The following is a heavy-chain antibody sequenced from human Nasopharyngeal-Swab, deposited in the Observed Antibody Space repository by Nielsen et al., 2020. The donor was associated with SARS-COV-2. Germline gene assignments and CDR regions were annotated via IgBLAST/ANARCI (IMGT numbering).Heavy chain of an antibody. Sequence: SCAASRFPFSSYGMYWVRQAPGKGLEWVAVISYDGSNKYYADSVKGRFTISRDNSKNTVYLQMNSLRPEDTAVYYCAKRGGFFELREGHVDLWGRGTLVTVSS. CDR3: AKRGGFFELREGHVDL. D-gene: IGHD3-9*01. J-gene: IGHJ2*01. V-gene: IGHV3-30*18. CDR1: RFPFSSYG. CDR2: ISYDGSNK.